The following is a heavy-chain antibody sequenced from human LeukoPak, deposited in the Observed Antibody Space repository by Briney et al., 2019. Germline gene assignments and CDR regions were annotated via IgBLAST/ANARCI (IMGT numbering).Heavy chain of an antibody. J-gene: IGHJ4*02. CDR2: IYTSGST. Sequence: SETLSFTCTVSGGSIGSYYWSWIRQPAGKGREWIGRIYTSGSTNYNPSLKSRVTMSVDTSKNQFSLKLSSVTAADTAVYYCARDYGGNLFIDYWGQGTLVTVSS. CDR3: ARDYGGNLFIDY. CDR1: GGSIGSYY. V-gene: IGHV4-4*07. D-gene: IGHD4-23*01.